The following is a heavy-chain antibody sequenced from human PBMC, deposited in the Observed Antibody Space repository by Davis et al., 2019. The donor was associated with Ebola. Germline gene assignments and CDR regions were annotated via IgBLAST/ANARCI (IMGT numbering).Heavy chain of an antibody. CDR3: ARAGQMSLFNDY. CDR2: TSGSGGST. Sequence: GGSLRLSCAASGFTFSSYAMSWVRQAPGKGLEWVSTTSGSGGSTYYAGSVKGRFTISRDNSKNTLYLQMGSLRAEDMAVYYCARAGQMSLFNDYWGQGTLVTVSS. CDR1: GFTFSSYA. V-gene: IGHV3-23*01. J-gene: IGHJ4*02.